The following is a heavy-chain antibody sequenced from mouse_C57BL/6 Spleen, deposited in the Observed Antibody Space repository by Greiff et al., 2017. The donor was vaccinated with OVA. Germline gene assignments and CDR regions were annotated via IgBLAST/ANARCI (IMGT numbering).Heavy chain of an antibody. Sequence: VQGVESGPGLVQPSQSLSITCTVSGFSLTSYGVHWVRQSPGKGLEWLGVIWSGGSTDYNAAFISRLSISKDNSKSQVFFKMNSLQADDTAIYYCASYGPYWYFDVWGTGTTVTVSS. D-gene: IGHD1-1*02. CDR1: GFSLTSYG. CDR3: ASYGPYWYFDV. V-gene: IGHV2-2*01. J-gene: IGHJ1*03. CDR2: IWSGGST.